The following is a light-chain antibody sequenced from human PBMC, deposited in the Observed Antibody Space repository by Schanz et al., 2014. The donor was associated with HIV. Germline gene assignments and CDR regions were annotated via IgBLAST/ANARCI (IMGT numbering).Light chain of an antibody. CDR3: NSYTSKNTPI. Sequence: QSALTQPRSVSGSPGQSVTISCTGTSSDVGGYNYVSWYQQHPGKAPKLIIYEVNKRPSRVPDRFFGSKSGNTASLTISGLQAEDEADYYCNSYTSKNTPIFGGGTKLTVL. CDR1: SSDVGGYNY. CDR2: EVN. V-gene: IGLV2-11*01. J-gene: IGLJ2*01.